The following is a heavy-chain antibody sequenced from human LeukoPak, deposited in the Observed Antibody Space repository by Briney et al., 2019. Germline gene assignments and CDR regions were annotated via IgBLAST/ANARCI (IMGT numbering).Heavy chain of an antibody. CDR2: IYYSGST. J-gene: IGHJ5*02. V-gene: IGHV4-59*01. CDR1: GGSISSYY. D-gene: IGHD6-13*01. CDR3: ARDVAAAGPGWFDP. Sequence: SETLSLTCTVSGGSISSYYWSWIRQPPGKGLEWIGYIYYSGSTNYNPSLKSRVTISVDTSKNQFSLKLSSVTAADTAAYYCARDVAAAGPGWFDPWGQGTLVTVSS.